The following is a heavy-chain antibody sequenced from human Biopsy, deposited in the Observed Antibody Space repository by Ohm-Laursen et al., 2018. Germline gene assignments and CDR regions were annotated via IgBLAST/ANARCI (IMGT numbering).Heavy chain of an antibody. J-gene: IGHJ4*02. CDR1: GDSIHSNY. CDR2: IFSGGTT. D-gene: IGHD1/OR15-1a*01. V-gene: IGHV4-4*07. Sequence: TLSLTCTVSGDSIHSNYWNWIRQPAGKGLEWIGRIFSGGTTNYNPSLQSRVTMSIDASKNQFSLRLNSVTAADTAVYYCAREAGEHSLLGLDHWGQGALVTVSS. CDR3: AREAGEHSLLGLDH.